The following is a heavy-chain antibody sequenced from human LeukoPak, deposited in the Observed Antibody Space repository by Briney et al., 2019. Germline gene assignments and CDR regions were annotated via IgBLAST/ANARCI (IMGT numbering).Heavy chain of an antibody. D-gene: IGHD3-22*01. J-gene: IGHJ3*02. Sequence: GTSVKVSCKACGFTFTSSAMQWVRQARGQRLEWIGWIVVGSGNTNYAQKFQERVTITRDMSTSTAYMELSSLRSEDTAVYYCAARSSGYYYVHVAFDIWGQGTMVTVSS. V-gene: IGHV1-58*02. CDR1: GFTFTSSA. CDR2: IVVGSGNT. CDR3: AARSSGYYYVHVAFDI.